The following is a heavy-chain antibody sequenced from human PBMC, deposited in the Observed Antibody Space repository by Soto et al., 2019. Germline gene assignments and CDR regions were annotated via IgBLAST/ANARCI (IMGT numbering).Heavy chain of an antibody. D-gene: IGHD5-18*01. CDR3: AREEGYSYGYSYGFDY. Sequence: QVQLVESGGGVVQPGRSLRLSCAASGFTFSSYAMHWVRQAPGKGLEWVAVISYDGSNKYYADSVKGRFTISRDNSKNTLYLQMNSLRAEDTAVYYCAREEGYSYGYSYGFDYWGQGTLVTVSS. CDR1: GFTFSSYA. CDR2: ISYDGSNK. J-gene: IGHJ4*02. V-gene: IGHV3-30-3*01.